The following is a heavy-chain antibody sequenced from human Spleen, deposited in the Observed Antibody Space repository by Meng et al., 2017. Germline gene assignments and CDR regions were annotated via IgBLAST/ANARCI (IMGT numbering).Heavy chain of an antibody. CDR1: GGSFSDYY. J-gene: IGHJ4*02. D-gene: IGHD4-11*01. CDR2: INHSGST. V-gene: IGHV4-34*01. Sequence: SETLSLTCVVSGGSFSDYYWSWIRLPPGKGLEWIGEINHSGSTNYNPSLESRATISVDTSQNNLSLKLSSVTAADSAVYYCARGPTTMAHDFDYWGQGTLVTVSS. CDR3: ARGPTTMAHDFDY.